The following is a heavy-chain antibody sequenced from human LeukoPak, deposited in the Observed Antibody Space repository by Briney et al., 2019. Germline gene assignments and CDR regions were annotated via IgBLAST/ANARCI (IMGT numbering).Heavy chain of an antibody. CDR1: GGSISNYY. CDR3: ARFNVLSGSPLHRFDH. Sequence: SETLSLTCTVSGGSISNYYWSWTRQPPGKGLEWIAYINYSGNTNYNPSLKSRVTISVDTSKNQFSLKLTSVTAADTAVYYCARFNVLSGSPLHRFDHWGQGSLVTVSS. J-gene: IGHJ4*02. D-gene: IGHD6-13*01. V-gene: IGHV4-59*08. CDR2: INYSGNT.